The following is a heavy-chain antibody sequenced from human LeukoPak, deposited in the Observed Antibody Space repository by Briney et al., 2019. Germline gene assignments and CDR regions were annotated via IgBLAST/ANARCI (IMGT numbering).Heavy chain of an antibody. CDR1: GYSFTNYW. J-gene: IGHJ4*02. Sequence: GESLKISCKGSGYSFTNYWIGWVRQMPGTGLEWIGIIYPGDSDTRYSPSFQGQVTISADKSISTAYLQWSSLKASDTAMYYCARHNREYASDSPLDYWGQGTLVSVSS. V-gene: IGHV5-51*01. D-gene: IGHD1-14*01. CDR3: ARHNREYASDSPLDY. CDR2: IYPGDSDT.